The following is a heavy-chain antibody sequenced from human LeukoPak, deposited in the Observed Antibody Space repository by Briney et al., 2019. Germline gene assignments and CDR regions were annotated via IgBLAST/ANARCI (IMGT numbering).Heavy chain of an antibody. Sequence: GGSLRLSCAASGFTFSNYPMGWVRQAPGKGLEWLSAIGEERSDSWTKSADSVKGRFTISRDNVKSSLYLQMNSLRAEDTALYYCAIWSANLNYWGQGTLVTVSS. CDR1: GFTFSNYP. D-gene: IGHD3-16*01. J-gene: IGHJ4*02. V-gene: IGHV3-23*01. CDR2: IGEERSDSWT. CDR3: AIWSANLNY.